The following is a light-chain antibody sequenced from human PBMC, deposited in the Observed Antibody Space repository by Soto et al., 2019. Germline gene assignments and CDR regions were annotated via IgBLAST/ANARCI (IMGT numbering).Light chain of an antibody. V-gene: IGKV1-33*01. J-gene: IGKJ1*01. Sequence: DIQMPQSPSSLSASVGDRVTITCQASQDIGTYLNWYQHQPGKAPQILIYDAFTLEPGVPSRFSGAGSGTDSSFTISSLQPEDFATYYCQQFHSFPRTFGQGTKVDIK. CDR1: QDIGTY. CDR2: DAF. CDR3: QQFHSFPRT.